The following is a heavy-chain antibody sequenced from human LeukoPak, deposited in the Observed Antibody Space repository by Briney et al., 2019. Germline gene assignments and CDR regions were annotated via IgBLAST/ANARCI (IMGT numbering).Heavy chain of an antibody. V-gene: IGHV4-34*01. CDR1: GGSFSGYY. D-gene: IGHD2-2*01. CDR2: INHSGST. Sequence: PSETLSLTCAVYGGSFSGYYWSWIRQPPGKGLEWIGEINHSGSTNYNPSLKSRVTISVDRSKNQFSLKLSSVTAADTAVYYCARVGYCSSTSCFWYFDLWGRGTLVTVSS. CDR3: ARVGYCSSTSCFWYFDL. J-gene: IGHJ2*01.